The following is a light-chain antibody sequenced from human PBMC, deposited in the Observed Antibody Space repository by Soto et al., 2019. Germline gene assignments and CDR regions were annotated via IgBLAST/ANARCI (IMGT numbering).Light chain of an antibody. CDR2: DVS. CDR3: SSYTSSSTVV. Sequence: QSALTQPASVSGSPGQSITISCTGTNNDVGGYNYVSWYQQHPGKAPKLMMFDVSHRPSGVSNRFSGSKSGNTASLTISGLQAEDEADYYCSSYTSSSTVVFGGGTQLTVL. CDR1: NNDVGGYNY. V-gene: IGLV2-14*01. J-gene: IGLJ2*01.